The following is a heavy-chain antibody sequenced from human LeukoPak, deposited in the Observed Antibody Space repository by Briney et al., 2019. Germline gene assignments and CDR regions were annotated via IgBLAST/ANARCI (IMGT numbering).Heavy chain of an antibody. CDR2: IYYSGST. V-gene: IGHV4-61*08. D-gene: IGHD3-10*01. Sequence: SETLSLTCTVSGGSISSGDYYWSWIRQPPGKGLEWIGYIYYSGSTNYNPSLKSRVTISVDTSKNQFSLKLSSVTAADTAVYYCARGLLWFRYYFDYWGQGTLVTVSS. CDR1: GGSISSGDYY. J-gene: IGHJ4*02. CDR3: ARGLLWFRYYFDY.